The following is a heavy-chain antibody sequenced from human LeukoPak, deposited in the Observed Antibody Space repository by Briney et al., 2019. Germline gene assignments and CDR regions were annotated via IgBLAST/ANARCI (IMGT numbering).Heavy chain of an antibody. D-gene: IGHD6-13*01. CDR1: GGSISSYY. V-gene: IGHV4-39*01. CDR3: ARQGVQQHKDKNYYYYGMDV. CDR2: IYYSGST. Sequence: SETLSLTCTVSGGSISSYYWGWIRQPPGKGLEWIGSIYYSGSTYYNPSLKSRVTISVDTSKNQFSLKLSSVTAADTAVYYCARQGVQQHKDKNYYYYGMDVWGQGTTVTVSS. J-gene: IGHJ6*02.